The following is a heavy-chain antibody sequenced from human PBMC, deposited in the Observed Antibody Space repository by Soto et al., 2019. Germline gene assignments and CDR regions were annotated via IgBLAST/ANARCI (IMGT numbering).Heavy chain of an antibody. J-gene: IGHJ4*02. Sequence: VGSLRLSCRGAGFRFTDAWLSWVRQAPGKGLEWVGRMKSIGSGGTTDYPTPEKGRFTISRHDSRNTLYLQMNSLKTEDTAVYYFYWSHSINYYFDIWGQGTLVTGSS. CDR2: MKSIGSGGTT. CDR1: GFRFTDAW. CDR3: YWSHSINYYFDI. V-gene: IGHV3-15*01. D-gene: IGHD3-3*01.